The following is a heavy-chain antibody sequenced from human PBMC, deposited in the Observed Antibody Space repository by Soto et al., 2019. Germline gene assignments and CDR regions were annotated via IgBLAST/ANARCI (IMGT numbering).Heavy chain of an antibody. V-gene: IGHV4-39*07. CDR2: IYYSGST. D-gene: IGHD3-3*01. J-gene: IGHJ5*02. CDR1: GGSISSSSYY. CDR3: ASARDDFWSGYYTNRWFDP. Sequence: SETLSLTCTVSGGSISSSSYYWGWIRQPPGKGLEWIGSIYYSGSTNYNPSLKSRVTISVDTSENQFSLKLSSVTAADTAVYYCASARDDFWSGYYTNRWFDPWGQGTLVTVSS.